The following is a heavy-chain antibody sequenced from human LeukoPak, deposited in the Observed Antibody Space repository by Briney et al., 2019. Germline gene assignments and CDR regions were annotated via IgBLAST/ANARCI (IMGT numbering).Heavy chain of an antibody. D-gene: IGHD2-21*02. CDR3: ARDRGGDIPFDY. Sequence: GRSLRLSCAASGFTFSSYGMHWVRQAPGKGLEWVAVIWYDGSNKYYADSVKGRFTISRDNSKNTLYLQMNSLRAEDTAVYYCARDRGGDIPFDYWGQGTLVTASS. J-gene: IGHJ4*02. CDR2: IWYDGSNK. CDR1: GFTFSSYG. V-gene: IGHV3-33*01.